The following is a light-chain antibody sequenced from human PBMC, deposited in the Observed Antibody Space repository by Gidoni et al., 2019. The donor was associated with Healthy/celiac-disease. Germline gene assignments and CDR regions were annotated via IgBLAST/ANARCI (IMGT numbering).Light chain of an antibody. CDR3: QVWDSSSDHPG. CDR2: DDS. Sequence: SYVLTQPPSVSVAPGKTARITCGGNNIGSKSVHWYQQKPGQAPVLVVYDDSDWPSGIPERFSGSNSGNTATLTISRVEAGDEADYYCQVWDSSSDHPGFGGGTKLTVL. CDR1: NIGSKS. V-gene: IGLV3-21*03. J-gene: IGLJ3*02.